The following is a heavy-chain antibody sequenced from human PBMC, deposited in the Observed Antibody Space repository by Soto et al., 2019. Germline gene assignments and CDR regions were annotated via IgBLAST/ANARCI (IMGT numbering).Heavy chain of an antibody. D-gene: IGHD1-7*01. J-gene: IGHJ4*02. V-gene: IGHV1-2*02. CDR2: ISPKSGGT. CDR3: GRGRSGELVVFY. CDR1: GYTFTGYY. Sequence: QVQLVQSGAEVKESGASVKVSCKASGYTFTGYYIHWVRQAPGQGLEWVGEISPKSGGTRYAQKFQVRITMTKGTSITTVYMELSNLIPDDTAVYYCGRGRSGELVVFYWGQGTLVTVHS.